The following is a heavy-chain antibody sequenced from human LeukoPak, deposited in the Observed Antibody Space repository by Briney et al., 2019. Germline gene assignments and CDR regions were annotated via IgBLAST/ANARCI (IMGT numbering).Heavy chain of an antibody. Sequence: GGSLRLSCAASGFTVSSNYMTWVRQAPGKGLEWVSVIYSGGSTYYADSVKGRFTISRDNSKNTLYLQMNSLRAEDTAVYYCARASIAAAGYYFDYWGQGTLVTVSS. CDR3: ARASIAAAGYYFDY. J-gene: IGHJ4*02. V-gene: IGHV3-66*01. CDR1: GFTVSSNY. D-gene: IGHD6-13*01. CDR2: IYSGGST.